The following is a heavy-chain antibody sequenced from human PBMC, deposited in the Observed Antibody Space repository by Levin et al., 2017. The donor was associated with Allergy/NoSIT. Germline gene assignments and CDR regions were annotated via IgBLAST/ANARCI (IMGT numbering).Heavy chain of an antibody. D-gene: IGHD2-2*01. V-gene: IGHV2-5*01. CDR3: AHLNAITWYYYDY. Sequence: SGPTLVKPTQTLTLTCTFSGFSLSTSGVAVGWIRQPPGQALEWLAHVYWNDDKYYSSFLKSRLIITKDTSKNQVVLTVTNVDPVDTATYYCAHLNAITWYYYDYWGQGTLVTVSS. J-gene: IGHJ4*02. CDR1: GFSLSTSGVA. CDR2: VYWNDDK.